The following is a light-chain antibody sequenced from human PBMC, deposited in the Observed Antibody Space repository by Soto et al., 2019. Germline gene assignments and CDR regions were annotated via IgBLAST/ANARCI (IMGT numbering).Light chain of an antibody. Sequence: EILMTQSPSTLSVSPGERATLSCRASQSLSTYLDWYQQKPGQTPRLLIYGASSRATGIPDRFSGSGSGTDFTLTISRLEPEDFAVYYCQQYGSSPGTFGQGTKVDIK. CDR1: QSLSTY. V-gene: IGKV3-20*01. J-gene: IGKJ1*01. CDR3: QQYGSSPGT. CDR2: GAS.